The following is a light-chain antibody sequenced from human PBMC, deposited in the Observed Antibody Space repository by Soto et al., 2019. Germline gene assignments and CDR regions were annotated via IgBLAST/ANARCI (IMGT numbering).Light chain of an antibody. CDR3: KSYTSRSTPWV. CDR1: SSDVGGYDY. CDR2: DVN. V-gene: IGLV2-14*01. Sequence: QSALTQPASVSGSPGQSITISCTGTSSDVGGYDYVSWYQQHPGKAPKLVIYDVNNRPSGVSNRFSGSKSDNTASLPISGLQAEDEADYYCKSYTSRSTPWVFGGGTQLNVL. J-gene: IGLJ3*02.